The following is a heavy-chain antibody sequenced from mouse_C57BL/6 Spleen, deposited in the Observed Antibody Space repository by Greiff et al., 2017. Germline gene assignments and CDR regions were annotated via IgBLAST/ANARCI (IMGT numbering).Heavy chain of an antibody. CDR3: ARYEAQATNCDY. CDR1: GYAFSSYW. Sequence: VQLQQSGAELVKPGASVKISCKASGYAFSSYWMNWVKQRPGKGLEWIGQIYPGDGDTNYNGKFKGKATLTADKSSSTAYMQLSSLTSEDSAVYFCARYEAQATNCDYWGQGTTLTVSS. J-gene: IGHJ2*01. V-gene: IGHV1-80*01. D-gene: IGHD3-2*02. CDR2: IYPGDGDT.